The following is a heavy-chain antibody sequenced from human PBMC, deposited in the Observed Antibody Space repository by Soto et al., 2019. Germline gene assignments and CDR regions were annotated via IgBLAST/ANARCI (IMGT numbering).Heavy chain of an antibody. J-gene: IGHJ5*02. CDR1: GGTFSTDA. D-gene: IGHD1-1*01. CDR2: IIPMFGPA. Sequence: QVQLVQSRAEVREPGSSVKVSCKASGGTFSTDAISWVRQAPGQGLEWMGGIIPMFGPANYALEFQGRVTITADESTSTTDLELSSLRSEDTAVYYCAGVRITVTTEGWFDPWGQGTLVTVSS. CDR3: AGVRITVTTEGWFDP. V-gene: IGHV1-69*01.